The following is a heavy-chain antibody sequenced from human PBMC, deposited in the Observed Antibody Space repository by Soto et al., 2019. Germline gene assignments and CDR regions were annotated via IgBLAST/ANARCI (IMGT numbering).Heavy chain of an antibody. V-gene: IGHV4-30-4*01. J-gene: IGHJ4*02. CDR3: ATIKLGSNRLDY. CDR2: IYYSGST. D-gene: IGHD3-10*01. CDR1: GGSISSGDYY. Sequence: QVQLQESGPGLVKPSQTLSLTCTVSGGSISSGDYYWSWIRQPPGKGLEWIGYIYYSGSTYYNPSFKSPVTIAVDTSKIHFSLKLSSVTAADTAVYYCATIKLGSNRLDYWGQGTLVTVSS.